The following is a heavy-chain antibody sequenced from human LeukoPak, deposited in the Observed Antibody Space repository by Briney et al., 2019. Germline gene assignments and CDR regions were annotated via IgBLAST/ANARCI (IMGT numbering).Heavy chain of an antibody. D-gene: IGHD6-19*01. V-gene: IGHV1-18*04. Sequence: ASVKVSCKASGYTFTSYYMHWVRQAPGQGLEWMGWISAYNGNTNYAQKLQGRVTMTTDTSTSTAYMELRSLRSDDTAVYYCARFQWLANWFDPWGQGTLVTVSS. J-gene: IGHJ5*02. CDR3: ARFQWLANWFDP. CDR2: ISAYNGNT. CDR1: GYTFTSYY.